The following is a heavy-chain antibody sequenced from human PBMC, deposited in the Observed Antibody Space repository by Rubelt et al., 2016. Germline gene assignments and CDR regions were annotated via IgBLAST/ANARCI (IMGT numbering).Heavy chain of an antibody. V-gene: IGHV3-33*05. J-gene: IGHJ4*02. CDR2: ISYDGSNK. D-gene: IGHD2-15*01. CDR3: ARDLGYCSGGSC. Sequence: SYGMHWVRQAPGKGLEWVAVISYDGSNKYYADSVKGRFTISRDNSKNTLYLQMNSPRAEDTAVYYCARDLGYCSGGSCWGQGTLVTVSS. CDR1: SYG.